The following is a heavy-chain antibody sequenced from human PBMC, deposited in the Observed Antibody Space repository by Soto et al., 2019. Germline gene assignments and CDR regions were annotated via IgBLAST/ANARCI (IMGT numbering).Heavy chain of an antibody. Sequence: ASVKVSCKASGYTFSSYAMNWVRQAPGQRLEWMGWINACNGNTKYSHKFQGRVTISRDTSASTAYMELSSLRSEDTAVYYCASGVSTVNTIWFDXWGQGSLVTVSX. V-gene: IGHV1-3*01. CDR3: ASGVSTVNTIWFDX. CDR2: INACNGNT. J-gene: IGHJ5*02. D-gene: IGHD4-17*01. CDR1: GYTFSSYA.